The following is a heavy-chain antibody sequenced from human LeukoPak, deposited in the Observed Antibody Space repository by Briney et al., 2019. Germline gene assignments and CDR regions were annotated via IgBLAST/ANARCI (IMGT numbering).Heavy chain of an antibody. J-gene: IGHJ4*02. CDR2: ISWNSGSI. CDR1: GFTFDDYA. Sequence: GGSLRLSCAASGFTFDDYAMHWVRQAPGKGLEWASGISWNSGSIDYADSVKGRFTISRDNAKNSLYLQMNSLRGEDMALYYCAKAESSAWYRPFDYWGQGTLVTVSS. V-gene: IGHV3-9*03. CDR3: AKAESSAWYRPFDY. D-gene: IGHD6-19*01.